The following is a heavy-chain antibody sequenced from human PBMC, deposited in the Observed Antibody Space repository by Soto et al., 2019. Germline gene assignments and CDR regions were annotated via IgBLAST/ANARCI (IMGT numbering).Heavy chain of an antibody. CDR1: GGSISNYY. V-gene: IGHV4-59*01. CDR2: IYYSGST. Sequence: PSETLSLTCTVSGGSISNYYWSWIRQPPGKGLEWIGYIYYSGSTNYNPSLKSRVTISVDTSKNQFSLKLSSVTAADTAVYYCARDMYYYDSSGYYFRPYGMDVWGQGTTVTVSS. J-gene: IGHJ6*02. CDR3: ARDMYYYDSSGYYFRPYGMDV. D-gene: IGHD3-22*01.